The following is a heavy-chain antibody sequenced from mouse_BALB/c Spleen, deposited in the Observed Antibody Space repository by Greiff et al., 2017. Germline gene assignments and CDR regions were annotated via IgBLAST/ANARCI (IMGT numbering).Heavy chain of an antibody. J-gene: IGHJ4*01. CDR1: GFSLTSYG. Sequence: VKLMESGPGLVQPSQSLSITCTVSGFSLTSYGVHWVRQSPGKGLGWLGVIWSGGSTDYNAAFISRLSISKDNSKSQVFFKMNSLQANDTAIYYCARNGYDYAMDYWGQGTSVTVSS. D-gene: IGHD2-2*01. V-gene: IGHV2-2*02. CDR3: ARNGYDYAMDY. CDR2: IWSGGST.